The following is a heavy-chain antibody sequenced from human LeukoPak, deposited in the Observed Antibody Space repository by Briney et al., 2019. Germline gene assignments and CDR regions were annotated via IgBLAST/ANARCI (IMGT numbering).Heavy chain of an antibody. J-gene: IGHJ4*02. CDR1: GFTFSSYG. CDR2: ISYDGKNK. Sequence: GGSLRLSCAVSGFTFSSYGMHWVRQAPGKGLEWGAVISYDGKNKYYADSVKGRFTISRDNFKNTLNLQMNGLRVEDTAVYFCAKDPRTEAASPDYWGRGTQVTVSS. V-gene: IGHV3-30*18. D-gene: IGHD6-13*01. CDR3: AKDPRTEAASPDY.